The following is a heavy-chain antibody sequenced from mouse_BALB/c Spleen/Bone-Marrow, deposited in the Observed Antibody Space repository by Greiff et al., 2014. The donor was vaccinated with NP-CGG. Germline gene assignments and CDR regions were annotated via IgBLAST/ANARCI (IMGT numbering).Heavy chain of an antibody. CDR1: GFNIKDTY. D-gene: IGHD1-1*01. CDR3: ARGTTAVSYYAMDY. V-gene: IGHV14-3*02. Sequence: VQLQQPGAELVKPGASVKLSCTASGFNIKDTYMHWVKQRPEQGLEWIGRIDPANGYTKFDPKFQGKATIAADTSSNTAYLQLSSLTSEDTVVYYCARGTTAVSYYAMDYWGQGTSVTVSS. CDR2: IDPANGYT. J-gene: IGHJ4*01.